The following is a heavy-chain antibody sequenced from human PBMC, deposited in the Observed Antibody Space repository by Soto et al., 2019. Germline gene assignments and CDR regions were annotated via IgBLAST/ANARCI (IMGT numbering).Heavy chain of an antibody. Sequence: SVKVSCKASGGTCSSYTISWVRQAPGQGLEWMGRIIPILGIANYAQKFQGRVTITADKSTSTAYMELSSLRSEDTAVYYCARVTDGIVEGSTGMDVWGQVSTVTVSS. V-gene: IGHV1-69*02. J-gene: IGHJ6*02. CDR2: IIPILGIA. CDR1: GGTCSSYT. D-gene: IGHD1-26*01. CDR3: ARVTDGIVEGSTGMDV.